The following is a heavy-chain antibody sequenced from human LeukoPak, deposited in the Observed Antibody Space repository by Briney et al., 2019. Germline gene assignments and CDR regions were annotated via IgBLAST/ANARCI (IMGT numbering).Heavy chain of an antibody. CDR1: GYTFTGYY. J-gene: IGHJ3*02. CDR2: INPNSGGT. V-gene: IGHV1-2*02. Sequence: ASVKVSCKASGYTFTGYYMHWVRQAPGQGLEWMGWINPNSGGTNYAQKFQGRVTMTRDTSISTAYMELSRLRSDDTAVYYCARGGPYFDWLPDAFDIWGQGTMVTVSS. CDR3: ARGGPYFDWLPDAFDI. D-gene: IGHD3-9*01.